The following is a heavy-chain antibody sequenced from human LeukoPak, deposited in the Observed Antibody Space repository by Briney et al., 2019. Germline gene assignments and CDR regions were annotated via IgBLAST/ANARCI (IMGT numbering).Heavy chain of an antibody. Sequence: GGSLRLSCAASGFTFISYGMHWVRQAPGKGLEWVAFIRYDGSNKYYADAVKGRFTISRDNSKNTLYLQMNSLRAEDTAVYYCAKDQLTYYFDSSGYYPLAYWGQGTLVTVSS. CDR2: IRYDGSNK. CDR3: AKDQLTYYFDSSGYYPLAY. D-gene: IGHD3-22*01. CDR1: GFTFISYG. V-gene: IGHV3-30*02. J-gene: IGHJ4*02.